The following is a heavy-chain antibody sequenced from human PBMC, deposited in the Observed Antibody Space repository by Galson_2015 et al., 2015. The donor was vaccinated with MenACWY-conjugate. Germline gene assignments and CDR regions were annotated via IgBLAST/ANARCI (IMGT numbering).Heavy chain of an antibody. CDR3: ARDVSPRGENSNDWYDAFDV. Sequence: SLRLSCAASGFSLNAYWMTWVRQAPGKGLEWVANIKGDGSKENYVDSVKGRVNLSRDNAKNTLYLQLNSLRVEDTALYFCARDVSPRGENSNDWYDAFDVWGQGTMVTVSS. CDR1: GFSLNAYW. V-gene: IGHV3-7*03. D-gene: IGHD6-19*01. CDR2: IKGDGSKE. J-gene: IGHJ3*01.